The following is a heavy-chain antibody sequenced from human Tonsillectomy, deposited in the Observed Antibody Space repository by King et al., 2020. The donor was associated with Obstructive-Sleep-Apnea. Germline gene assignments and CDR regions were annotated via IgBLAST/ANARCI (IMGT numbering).Heavy chain of an antibody. CDR3: AREKYSSRWYATEYFDL. J-gene: IGHJ2*01. D-gene: IGHD6-13*01. Sequence: QLQESGPGLVKPSETLSLTCTVSGGSISSMNYYLGWIRQPPGKGLDVIAGMYDSGSTNYNPALKCRVTISVDTSKNHFSLRLRSVTAADTAVYYCAREKYSSRWYATEYFDLWGRGTRVTVSS. CDR1: GGSISSMNYY. CDR2: MYDSGST. V-gene: IGHV4-39*07.